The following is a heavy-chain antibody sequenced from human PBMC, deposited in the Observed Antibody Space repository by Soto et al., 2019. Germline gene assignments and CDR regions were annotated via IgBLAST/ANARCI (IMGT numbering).Heavy chain of an antibody. D-gene: IGHD2-15*01. V-gene: IGHV1-24*01. Sequence: ASVKVSCKVSGYTLTELSMHWVRQAPGKRLEWMGGFDPEDGETIYAQKFQGRVTMTEDTSTDTAYMELSSLRSEDTAVYYCATQIKTTCSGGSCYFDWFDPCGQGTLVTVSS. CDR3: ATQIKTTCSGGSCYFDWFDP. CDR2: FDPEDGET. J-gene: IGHJ5*02. CDR1: GYTLTELS.